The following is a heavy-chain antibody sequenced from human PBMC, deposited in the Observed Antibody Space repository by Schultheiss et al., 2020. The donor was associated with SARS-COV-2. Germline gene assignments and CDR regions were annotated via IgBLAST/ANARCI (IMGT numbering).Heavy chain of an antibody. J-gene: IGHJ5*02. CDR3: ARDGDVYYDFWSGYPNWFDP. V-gene: IGHV3-48*02. D-gene: IGHD3-3*01. CDR1: GFTFSSYG. Sequence: GGSLRLSCAASGFTFSSYGMHWVRQAPGKGLEWVSYISSSSSTIYYADSVKGRFTISRDNAKNSLYLQMNSLRDEDTAVYYCARDGDVYYDFWSGYPNWFDPWGQGSLVTVSS. CDR2: ISSSSSTI.